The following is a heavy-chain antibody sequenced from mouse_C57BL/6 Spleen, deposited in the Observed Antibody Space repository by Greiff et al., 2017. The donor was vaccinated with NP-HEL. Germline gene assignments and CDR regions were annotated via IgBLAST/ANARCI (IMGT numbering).Heavy chain of an antibody. D-gene: IGHD1-2*01. CDR1: GYTFTSYW. J-gene: IGHJ2*01. V-gene: IGHV1-50*01. Sequence: QVQLKQPGAELVKPGASVKLSCKASGYTFTSYWMQWVKQRPGQGLEWIGEIDPSDSYTNYNQKFKGKATLTVDTSSSTAYMQLSSLTSEDSAVYYCARYFSYDFDYWGQGTTLTVSS. CDR2: IDPSDSYT. CDR3: ARYFSYDFDY.